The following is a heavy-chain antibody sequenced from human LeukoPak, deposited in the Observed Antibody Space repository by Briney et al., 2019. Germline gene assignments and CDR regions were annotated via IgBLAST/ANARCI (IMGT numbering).Heavy chain of an antibody. J-gene: IGHJ4*02. Sequence: ASVKVSCKASGYTFTGYYMHRVRQAPGQGLEWMGWINPNSGGTNYAQKFQGRVTMTRDTSISTAYMELSRLRSDDTAVYYCARDRKWGEVPAVTIDYWGQGTLVTVSS. CDR2: INPNSGGT. D-gene: IGHD2-2*01. CDR3: ARDRKWGEVPAVTIDY. V-gene: IGHV1-2*02. CDR1: GYTFTGYY.